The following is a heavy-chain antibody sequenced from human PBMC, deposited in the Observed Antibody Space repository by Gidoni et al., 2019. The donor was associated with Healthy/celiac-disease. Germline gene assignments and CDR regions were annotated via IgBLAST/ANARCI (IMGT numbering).Heavy chain of an antibody. CDR2: IIPILGIA. D-gene: IGHD5-12*01. Sequence: QVQLVQSGAEVKKPGSSVTVSCKASGGTFSSYTISWVRQAPGQGLEWMGRIIPILGIANYAQKFQGRVTITADKSTSTAYMELSSLRSEDTAVYYCARDTEMATIISSYGMDVWGQGTTVTVSS. V-gene: IGHV1-69*08. CDR3: ARDTEMATIISSYGMDV. CDR1: GGTFSSYT. J-gene: IGHJ6*02.